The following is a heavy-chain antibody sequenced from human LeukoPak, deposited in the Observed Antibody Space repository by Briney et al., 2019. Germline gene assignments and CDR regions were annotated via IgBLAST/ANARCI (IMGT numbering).Heavy chain of an antibody. CDR1: GFTFSSYS. CDR3: ARDALVAARLGWFDP. V-gene: IGHV3-20*04. J-gene: IGHJ5*02. D-gene: IGHD6-6*01. Sequence: GGSLRLSCAASGFTFSSYSMNWVRHAPGKGLEWVSGINWNGGSTGYADSVKGRFTISRDNAKNSLYLQMHSLRAEDTALYYCARDALVAARLGWFDPWGQGTLVTVSS. CDR2: INWNGGST.